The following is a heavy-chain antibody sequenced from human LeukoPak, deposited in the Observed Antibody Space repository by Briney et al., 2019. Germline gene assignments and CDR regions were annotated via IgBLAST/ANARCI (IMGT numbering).Heavy chain of an antibody. D-gene: IGHD6-13*01. Sequence: ASVKVSCKASGYTFSSYDINWVRQATGQGLEWMGWMNPNSGNTGYAQKFQGRVTMTRNTSISTAYMELSSLRSEDTAVYYCARAGYSSSSFDYWGQGTLVTVSS. J-gene: IGHJ4*02. CDR1: GYTFSSYD. CDR3: ARAGYSSSSFDY. V-gene: IGHV1-8*01. CDR2: MNPNSGNT.